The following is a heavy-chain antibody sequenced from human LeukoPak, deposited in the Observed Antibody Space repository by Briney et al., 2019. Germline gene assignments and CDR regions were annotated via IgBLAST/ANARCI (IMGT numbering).Heavy chain of an antibody. Sequence: TSETLSLTCTVSGGSISSGSYYWSWIRQPAGKGLEWIGRIYTSGSTNYNPSLKSRVTISVDTSKNQFSLKLSSVTAADTAVYYCAREGIAARDWFDPWGQGTLVTVSS. CDR2: IYTSGST. CDR1: GGSISSGSYY. D-gene: IGHD6-13*01. V-gene: IGHV4-61*02. J-gene: IGHJ5*02. CDR3: AREGIAARDWFDP.